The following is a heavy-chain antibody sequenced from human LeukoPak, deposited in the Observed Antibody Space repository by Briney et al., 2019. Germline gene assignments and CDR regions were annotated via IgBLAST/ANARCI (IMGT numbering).Heavy chain of an antibody. Sequence: ASVKVSCKASGGTFSSYAISWVRQAPGQGLEWMGGIIPIFGTANYAQKFQGRVTITADKSTSTAYMELSSLRAEDTAVYYCARDSEQRLPVDDAFDIWGQGTMVTVSS. CDR2: IIPIFGTA. V-gene: IGHV1-69*06. CDR1: GGTFSSYA. CDR3: ARDSEQRLPVDDAFDI. D-gene: IGHD6-25*01. J-gene: IGHJ3*02.